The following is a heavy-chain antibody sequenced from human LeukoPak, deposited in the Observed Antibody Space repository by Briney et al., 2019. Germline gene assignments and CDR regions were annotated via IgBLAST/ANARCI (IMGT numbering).Heavy chain of an antibody. Sequence: PGASLRLSCTASGVTFASYAMSWVRQAPGKGLEWVSTITGSGGTTLYADSVKGGFTISRDNSKNTLYLQMNSLRAEDTAIYYCAKRSVTALYYFDYWGQGTLVTVSS. CDR3: AKRSVTALYYFDY. V-gene: IGHV3-23*01. CDR1: GVTFASYA. CDR2: ITGSGGTT. D-gene: IGHD2-21*02. J-gene: IGHJ4*02.